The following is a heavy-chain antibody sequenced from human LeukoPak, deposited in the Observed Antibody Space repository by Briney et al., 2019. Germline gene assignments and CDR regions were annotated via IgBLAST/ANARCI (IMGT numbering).Heavy chain of an antibody. D-gene: IGHD5-12*01. Sequence: SVTVSCTASGGTFSSYAISRVRQAPGQGLEWMGGIIPIFGTANYAQKFQGRVTITADESTSTAYMELSSLRSEDTAVYYCASPDIVATINYYGMDVWGQGTTVTVSS. CDR3: ASPDIVATINYYGMDV. V-gene: IGHV1-69*13. CDR1: GGTFSSYA. J-gene: IGHJ6*02. CDR2: IIPIFGTA.